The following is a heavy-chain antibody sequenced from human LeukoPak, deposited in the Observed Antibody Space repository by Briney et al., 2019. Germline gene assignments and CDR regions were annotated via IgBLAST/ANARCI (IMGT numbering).Heavy chain of an antibody. CDR1: GFTFSSYG. V-gene: IGHV3-23*01. CDR3: AKGKVVPATIHDY. Sequence: GGSLRLSCAASGFTFSSYGMSWVRQPPGKGLEWVSCFSGGDGSTSYADCVKGRFTISRDNSKNTLYLQKNSLRAEDTAVYYCAKGKVVPATIHDYWGQGTLVTVSS. J-gene: IGHJ4*02. CDR2: FSGGDGST. D-gene: IGHD2-2*02.